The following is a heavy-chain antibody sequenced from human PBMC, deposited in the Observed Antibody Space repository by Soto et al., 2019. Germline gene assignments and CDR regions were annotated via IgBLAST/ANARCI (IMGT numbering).Heavy chain of an antibody. Sequence: GASVKVSCKASGYRFPSYGISWVRQAPGQGLEWMGWISAYNGNTNYAQKLQDRVTMTTDTSTSTAYMELRSLSSDDTAVYYCARAPIVVAVPLDYWGQGAPVTVSS. CDR1: GYRFPSYG. J-gene: IGHJ4*02. CDR2: ISAYNGNT. V-gene: IGHV1-18*01. D-gene: IGHD2-15*01. CDR3: ARAPIVVAVPLDY.